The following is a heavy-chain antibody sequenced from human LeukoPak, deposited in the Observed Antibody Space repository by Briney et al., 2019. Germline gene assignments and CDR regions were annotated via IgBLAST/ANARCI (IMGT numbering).Heavy chain of an antibody. J-gene: IGHJ4*02. V-gene: IGHV3-74*01. CDR1: GFTFNNYW. CDR3: ARKSAARSGFDY. CDR2: IKSDGSTT. D-gene: IGHD6-6*01. Sequence: GGSLRLSCVASGFTFNNYWMHWVRQVPGKGLVWVSRIKSDGSTTNYAASVKGRFTVSKDNGNNTLYLHMSSLRAEDTAVYYCARKSAARSGFDYWGQGTLVIVSS.